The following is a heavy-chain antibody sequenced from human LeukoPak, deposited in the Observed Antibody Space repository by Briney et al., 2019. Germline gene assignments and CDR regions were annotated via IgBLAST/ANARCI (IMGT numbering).Heavy chain of an antibody. J-gene: IGHJ4*02. CDR2: ISSSSTYI. Sequence: GGSLRLSCAASGFSFSTYYVNWVRQAPGKGLEWVSCISSSSTYIFYADSVRGRFANSRDNAKNSLYLQMNSLRADDTAVYYCVRENHGSFDYWGQGSLVTVSS. CDR3: VRENHGSFDY. CDR1: GFSFSTYY. D-gene: IGHD1-14*01. V-gene: IGHV3-21*01.